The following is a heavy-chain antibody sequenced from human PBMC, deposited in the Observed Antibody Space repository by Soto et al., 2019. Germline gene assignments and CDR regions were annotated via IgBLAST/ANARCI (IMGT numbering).Heavy chain of an antibody. CDR1: SGSLSGNY. CDR2: THHSGST. Sequence: PSETLSLTCAVYSGSLSGNYWGWIRQPPGKGLEWIGETHHSGSTAYNPSPKSRVTISVDTSRNQFSLKLNSVTAADTAVYYCARTTAAIHLNYWSQGTLVTVS. J-gene: IGHJ4*02. D-gene: IGHD2-21*02. CDR3: ARTTAAIHLNY. V-gene: IGHV4-34*01.